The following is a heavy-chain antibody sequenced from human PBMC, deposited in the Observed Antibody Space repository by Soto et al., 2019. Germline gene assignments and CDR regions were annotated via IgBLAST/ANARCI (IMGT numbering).Heavy chain of an antibody. Sequence: QVQLVQSGAEVKQPGASVRVSCKASGNTHTIYFIHWLRQAPGQGPEWMGWINSVSGGANYAHKFQGRGTMTRDTSSTTAFMELSGLRSDDTAVYYCARGGSYYANWGQGTLVTVSS. D-gene: IGHD1-26*01. V-gene: IGHV1-2*02. CDR2: INSVSGGA. CDR1: GNTHTIYF. CDR3: ARGGSYYAN. J-gene: IGHJ4*02.